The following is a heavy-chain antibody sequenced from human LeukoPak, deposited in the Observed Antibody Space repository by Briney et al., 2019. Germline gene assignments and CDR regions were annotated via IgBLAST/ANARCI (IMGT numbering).Heavy chain of an antibody. V-gene: IGHV3-30*03. CDR1: GFTFSSYG. Sequence: QAGGSLRLSCAASGFTFSSYGMHWVRQAPGRGLEWVAVISYDGSNKYYADSVKGRFTISRDNSKNTLYLQMNSLRAEDTAVYYCAIGRPEITYYYDSSGYQGSNDAFDIWGQGTMVTVSS. CDR3: AIGRPEITYYYDSSGYQGSNDAFDI. D-gene: IGHD3-22*01. J-gene: IGHJ3*02. CDR2: ISYDGSNK.